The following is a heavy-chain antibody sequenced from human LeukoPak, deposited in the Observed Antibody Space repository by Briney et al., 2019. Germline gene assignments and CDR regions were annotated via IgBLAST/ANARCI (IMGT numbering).Heavy chain of an antibody. Sequence: GGSLILSCAASGFTFSSYAMNWVRQAPGKGLEWVSAISGSGGSTYYADSVKGRFTISRDNSKNTLYLQMNSLRAEDTAVYYCAKAVSGNYIKGFDYWGQGTLVTVSS. CDR2: ISGSGGST. CDR3: AKAVSGNYIKGFDY. V-gene: IGHV3-23*01. CDR1: GFTFSSYA. J-gene: IGHJ4*02. D-gene: IGHD1-26*01.